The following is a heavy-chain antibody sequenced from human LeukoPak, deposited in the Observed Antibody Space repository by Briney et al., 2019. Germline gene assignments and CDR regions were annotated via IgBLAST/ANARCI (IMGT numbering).Heavy chain of an antibody. CDR3: AKEGY. CDR2: ISATGVTP. CDR1: GFTFSSYA. J-gene: IGHJ4*02. Sequence: PGGSLRLSCAASGFTFSSYATSWVRQAPGKGLECISAISATGVTPYYADSVKGRFTISRDNFKNTLYLQMNTLRAEDTAVYYCAKEGYWGQGTLVTVSS. V-gene: IGHV3-23*01.